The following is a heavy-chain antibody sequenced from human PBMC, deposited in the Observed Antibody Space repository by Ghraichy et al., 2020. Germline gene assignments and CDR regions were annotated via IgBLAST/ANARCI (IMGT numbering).Heavy chain of an antibody. V-gene: IGHV1-18*01. J-gene: IGHJ4*02. Sequence: ASVKVSCKASGYTFTSYGISWVRQAPGQGLEWMGWISAYNGNTNYAQKLQGRVTMTTDTSTSTAYMELRSLRSDDTAVYYCARDPFPDYGAGPYSDTLDYWGQGTLVTVSS. CDR3: ARDPFPDYGAGPYSDTLDY. D-gene: IGHD4-17*01. CDR2: ISAYNGNT. CDR1: GYTFTSYG.